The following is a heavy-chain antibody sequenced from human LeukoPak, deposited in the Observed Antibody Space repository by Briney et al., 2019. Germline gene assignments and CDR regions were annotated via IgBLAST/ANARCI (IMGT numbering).Heavy chain of an antibody. V-gene: IGHV3-23*01. CDR1: GSTFSSYA. D-gene: IGHD3-10*01. CDR2: ISGTGDGT. Sequence: SGGSLRLSCAASGSTFSSYAMKWVRQAPGKGLEWVSVISGTGDGTYYADSVKGRFTISRDNSKNTLYLQMNSLRAEDTAVYYCAKGANYYGSGSYLDYWGQGTLVTVSS. CDR3: AKGANYYGSGSYLDY. J-gene: IGHJ4*02.